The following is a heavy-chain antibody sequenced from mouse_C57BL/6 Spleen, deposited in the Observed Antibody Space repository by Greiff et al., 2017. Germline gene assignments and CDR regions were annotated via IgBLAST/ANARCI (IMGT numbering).Heavy chain of an antibody. J-gene: IGHJ1*03. CDR1: GFTFSDYY. V-gene: IGHV5-16*01. Sequence: VKLMESEGGLVQPGSSMKLSCTASGFTFSDYYMAWVRQVPEKGLEWVANINYDGSSTYYLDSLKSRFIISRDNTKNMLYLQMSSLKSEDTATYYCARDYGSSPGLDFDIWGTGTTVTVSS. CDR3: ARDYGSSPGLDFDI. D-gene: IGHD1-1*01. CDR2: INYDGSST.